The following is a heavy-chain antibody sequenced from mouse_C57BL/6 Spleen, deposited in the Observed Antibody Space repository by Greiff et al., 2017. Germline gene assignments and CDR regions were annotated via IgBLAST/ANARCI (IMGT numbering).Heavy chain of an antibody. V-gene: IGHV8-12*01. Sequence: QVTLKVSGPGILQSSQTLSLTCSFSGFSLSTSGMGVRWIRQPSGKGLEWLAPIYWDADNRSNPSLKSRLTISKDTSRTQVFLKITSVDTAVTATYYCARRGYYGSAYAMDYWGQGTSVTVSS. CDR2: IYWDADN. J-gene: IGHJ4*01. CDR3: ARRGYYGSAYAMDY. CDR1: GFSLSTSGMG. D-gene: IGHD1-1*01.